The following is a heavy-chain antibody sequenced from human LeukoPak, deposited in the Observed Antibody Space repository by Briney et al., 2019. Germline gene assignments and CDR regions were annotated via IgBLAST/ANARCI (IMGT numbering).Heavy chain of an antibody. CDR3: AKAGRGAINDAFDI. J-gene: IGHJ3*02. Sequence: PGGSLRLSCAASGFTFSSFAMSWVRQAPGKGLEWVSVISASGGSTYYADSVRGRFTISRDNSKNTLYLQMNSLRAEDKAVYYCAKAGRGAINDAFDIWGQGTMVTVSS. V-gene: IGHV3-23*01. D-gene: IGHD3-10*01. CDR2: ISASGGST. CDR1: GFTFSSFA.